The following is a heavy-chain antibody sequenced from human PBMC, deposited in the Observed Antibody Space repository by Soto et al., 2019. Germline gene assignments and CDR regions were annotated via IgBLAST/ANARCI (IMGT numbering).Heavy chain of an antibody. Sequence: EVQLVESGGGLVKPGGSLRLSCAASGFTFSSYSMNWVRQAPGKGLEWVSSISSSSSYIYYADSVKGRFTISRDNAKNSLYLQMNSLRAEDTAVYYCAKSYYYGSGSYYNGPNWFDPWGQGTLVTVSS. CDR2: ISSSSSYI. J-gene: IGHJ5*02. CDR1: GFTFSSYS. D-gene: IGHD3-10*01. V-gene: IGHV3-21*01. CDR3: AKSYYYGSGSYYNGPNWFDP.